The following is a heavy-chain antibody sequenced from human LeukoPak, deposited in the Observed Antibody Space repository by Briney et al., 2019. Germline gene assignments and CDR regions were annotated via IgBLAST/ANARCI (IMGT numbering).Heavy chain of an antibody. Sequence: ESGGSLRLSCAASGFTFSSYSMNWVRQAPGKGLEWVSSISSSSSYIYYADSVKGRFTISRDNAKNSLYLQMNSLRAEDTAVYYCARGPVRIQLFDYWGQGTLVTVSS. CDR3: ARGPVRIQLFDY. D-gene: IGHD5-18*01. CDR1: GFTFSSYS. V-gene: IGHV3-21*01. J-gene: IGHJ4*02. CDR2: ISSSSSYI.